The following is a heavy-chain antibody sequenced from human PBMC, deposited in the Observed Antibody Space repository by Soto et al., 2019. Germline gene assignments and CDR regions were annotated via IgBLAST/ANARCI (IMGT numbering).Heavy chain of an antibody. D-gene: IGHD6-13*01. Sequence: SETLSLTCTVSGGSISSYYWGWIRQPPGKGLEWIGSIYYSGSTYYNPSLKSRVTISVDTSKNQFSLKLSSVTAADTAVYYCARRQSSSWYGLWGQGTLVTVSS. CDR2: IYYSGST. J-gene: IGHJ4*02. V-gene: IGHV4-39*01. CDR3: ARRQSSSWYGL. CDR1: GGSISSYY.